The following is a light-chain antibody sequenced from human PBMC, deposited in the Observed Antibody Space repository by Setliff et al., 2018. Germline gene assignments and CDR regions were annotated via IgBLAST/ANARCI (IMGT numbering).Light chain of an antibody. V-gene: IGLV2-14*03. CDR2: DVS. CDR3: SSYASSSIPYV. CDR1: NNDVGAYNY. Sequence: SVLTQPASVSGSPGQSVTISCTGTNNDVGAYNYVSWYQQHPGKAPKFMIYDVSKRSSGASDRLSGSKSGNTASLTISGLQAEDEADYYCSSYASSSIPYVFGSGTKVTVL. J-gene: IGLJ1*01.